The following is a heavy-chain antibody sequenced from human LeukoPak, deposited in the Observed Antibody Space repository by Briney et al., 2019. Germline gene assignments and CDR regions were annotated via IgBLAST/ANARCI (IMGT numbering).Heavy chain of an antibody. D-gene: IGHD3-3*01. V-gene: IGHV3-30-3*01. J-gene: IGHJ6*02. CDR3: ARDSITIFGVAPPHYYGMDV. CDR2: ISYDGSNK. CDR1: GFTFSSYA. Sequence: GGSLRLSCAASGFTFSSYAMHWVRQAPGKGLEWVAVISYDGSNKYYADSVKGRFTISRDNSKHTLYLQMNSLRAEDTAVYYCARDSITIFGVAPPHYYGMDVWGQGTTVTVSS.